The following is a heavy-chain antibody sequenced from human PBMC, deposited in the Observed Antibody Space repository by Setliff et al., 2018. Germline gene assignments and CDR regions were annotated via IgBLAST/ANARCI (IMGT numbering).Heavy chain of an antibody. CDR2: IKQDGSDT. V-gene: IGHV3-7*01. D-gene: IGHD2-2*01. J-gene: IGHJ4*02. CDR3: VRLGCSTTSCYYFDY. Sequence: LRLSCAASGFTFSRYWMSWVRQAPGKGLEWVANIKQDGSDTYYMDSVKGRFTIPRDNANNSLYLQMNTLRVEDTAVYFCVRLGCSTTSCYYFDYWGQGAQVT. CDR1: GFTFSRYW.